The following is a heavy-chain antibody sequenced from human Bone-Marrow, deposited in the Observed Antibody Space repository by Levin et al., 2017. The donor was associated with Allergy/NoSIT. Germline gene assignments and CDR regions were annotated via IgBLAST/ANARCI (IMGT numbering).Heavy chain of an antibody. CDR3: ARSSAWNAPYKYDYYFDV. CDR2: VYNNGRT. V-gene: IGHV4-59*08. J-gene: IGHJ6*03. D-gene: IGHD1-1*01. Sequence: SETLSLTCTVSGGSISTYYWSWIRQTPGKGLEWIGYVYNNGRTSYNPSLESRVSISIDTSKDQFSLNLGSVTVADTAIYYCARSSAWNAPYKYDYYFDVWGKGATVTVSS. CDR1: GGSISTYY.